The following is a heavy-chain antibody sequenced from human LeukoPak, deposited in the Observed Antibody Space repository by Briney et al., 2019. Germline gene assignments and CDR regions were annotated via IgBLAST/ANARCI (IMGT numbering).Heavy chain of an antibody. CDR2: TYHRGNT. CDR1: GGSISSSSYY. V-gene: IGHV4-39*07. D-gene: IGHD3-10*01. CDR3: ERMGGGAVPFP. J-gene: IGHJ5*02. Sequence: PSETLSLTCTVSGGSISSSSYYWGWIRQPPGKGLEWIGSTYHRGNTYYNPSLKSRVTISVDPSKSQISLKLSSVTAADTAIYYCERMGGGAVPFPWGQGTLVTVSS.